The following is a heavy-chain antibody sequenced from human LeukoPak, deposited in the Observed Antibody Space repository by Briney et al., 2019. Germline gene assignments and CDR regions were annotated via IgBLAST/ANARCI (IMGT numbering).Heavy chain of an antibody. CDR2: IYHSGST. V-gene: IGHV4-30-2*01. D-gene: IGHD3-22*01. CDR1: GGSISSGGYS. J-gene: IGHJ3*02. CDR3: ARLNYYYDSSGYYSDAFDI. Sequence: SETPSLTCAVSGGSISSGGYSWSWIRQPPGKGLEWIGYIYHSGSTYYNPSLKSRVTISVDRSKNQFSLKLSSVTAADTAVYYCARLNYYYDSSGYYSDAFDIWGQGTMVTVSS.